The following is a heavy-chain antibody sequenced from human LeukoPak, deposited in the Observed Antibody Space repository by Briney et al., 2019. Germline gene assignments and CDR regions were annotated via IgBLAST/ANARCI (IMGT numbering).Heavy chain of an antibody. V-gene: IGHV1-69*04. CDR1: GGTFSSYA. D-gene: IGHD5/OR15-5a*01. CDR3: ARASTTSNEYFQH. CDR2: IIPILGIA. Sequence: RASVKVSCKASGGTFSSYAISWVRQAPGQGLEWMGRIIPILGIANYAQKFQGRVTITADKSTSTAYMELSSLRSEDTAVYYCARASTTSNEYFQHWGQGTLVTDSS. J-gene: IGHJ1*01.